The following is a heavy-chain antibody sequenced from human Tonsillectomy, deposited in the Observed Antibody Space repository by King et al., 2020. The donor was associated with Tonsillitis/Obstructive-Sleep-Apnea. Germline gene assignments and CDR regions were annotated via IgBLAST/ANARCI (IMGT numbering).Heavy chain of an antibody. CDR2: IYNGGNT. J-gene: IGHJ6*02. Sequence: QLQESGSGLVKPSQTLSLTCAVSGGSISSGGYSWSWIRQPPGKGLEWIGYIYNGGNTYYNPSLKSRVTISVDRSKNQFSLKVSSVTAADTAVYYCAREDLWDGMDVGGQGTTVTVSS. D-gene: IGHD2-21*01. CDR3: AREDLWDGMDV. V-gene: IGHV4-30-2*01. CDR1: GGSISSGGYS.